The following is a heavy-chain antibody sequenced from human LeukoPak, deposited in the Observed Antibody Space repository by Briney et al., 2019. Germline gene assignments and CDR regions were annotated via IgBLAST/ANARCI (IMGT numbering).Heavy chain of an antibody. Sequence: SETLSLTCTVSGGSISSGGYCWSWIRQHPGKGLEWIGYIYYSGSTYYNPSLKSRVTISVDTSKNQFSLKLSSVTAADTAVYYCARGGWNDRDNWFDPWGQGTLVTVSS. CDR1: GGSISSGGYC. D-gene: IGHD1-1*01. J-gene: IGHJ5*02. CDR3: ARGGWNDRDNWFDP. V-gene: IGHV4-31*03. CDR2: IYYSGST.